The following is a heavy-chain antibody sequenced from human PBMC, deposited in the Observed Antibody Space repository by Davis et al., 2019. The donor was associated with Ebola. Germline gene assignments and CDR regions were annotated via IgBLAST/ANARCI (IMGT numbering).Heavy chain of an antibody. Sequence: AASVKVSCKASGGTFSSYAISWVRQAPGQGLEWMGGIIPIFGTANYAQKFQGRVTITADESTSTAYMELSSLRSEDTAVYYCARDRGFLEWLLIDYWGQGTLVTVSS. CDR3: ARDRGFLEWLLIDY. CDR2: IIPIFGTA. CDR1: GGTFSSYA. D-gene: IGHD3-3*01. J-gene: IGHJ4*02. V-gene: IGHV1-69*13.